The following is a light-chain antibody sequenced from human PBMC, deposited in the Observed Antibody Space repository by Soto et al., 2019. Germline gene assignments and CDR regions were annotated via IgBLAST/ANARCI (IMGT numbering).Light chain of an antibody. Sequence: QSALTQPASVSGSPGQSITISCTGTSSDVGSYNLVSWYQQHPGKAPKLMIYEGSKRPSGVSNRFSGSKSGNTASLTISGLQAEYDAEYYCCSYAGSVVFGGGTKLTVL. V-gene: IGLV2-23*01. J-gene: IGLJ2*01. CDR2: EGS. CDR3: CSYAGSVV. CDR1: SSDVGSYNL.